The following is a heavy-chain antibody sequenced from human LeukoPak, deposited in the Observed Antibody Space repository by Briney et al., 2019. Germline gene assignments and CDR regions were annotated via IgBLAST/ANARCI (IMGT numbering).Heavy chain of an antibody. CDR2: ISAYNGNT. Sequence: ASVKVSCKASGGTFSNYAISWVRQAPGQGLEWMGWISAYNGNTNYAQKLQGRVTMTTDTSTSTAYMELRSLRSDDTAVYYCARARSEDYDILTGDFDYWGQGTLVTVSS. V-gene: IGHV1-18*01. D-gene: IGHD3-9*01. J-gene: IGHJ4*02. CDR3: ARARSEDYDILTGDFDY. CDR1: GGTFSNYA.